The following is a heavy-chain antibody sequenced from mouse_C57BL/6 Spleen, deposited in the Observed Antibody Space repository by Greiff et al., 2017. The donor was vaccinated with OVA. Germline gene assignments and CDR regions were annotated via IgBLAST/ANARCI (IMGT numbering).Heavy chain of an antibody. CDR3: ARGTTEAGDAMDY. J-gene: IGHJ4*01. D-gene: IGHD1-1*01. CDR1: GFTFTDYY. CDR2: IRNKANGYTT. V-gene: IGHV7-3*01. Sequence: DVHLVESGGGLVQPGGSLSLSCAASGFTFTDYYMSWVRQPPGKALEWLGFIRNKANGYTTEYSASVKGRFTISRDNSQSILYLQMNALRAEDSATYYCARGTTEAGDAMDYWGQGTSVTVSS.